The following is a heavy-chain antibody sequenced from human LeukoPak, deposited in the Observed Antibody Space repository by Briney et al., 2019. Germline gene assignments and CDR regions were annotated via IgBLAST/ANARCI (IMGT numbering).Heavy chain of an antibody. CDR1: GFTFSDYW. J-gene: IGHJ5*02. CDR3: ARVGGVDDFWTNWRYFDP. CDR2: INRDGSSS. D-gene: IGHD3-3*01. Sequence: GGSLRLSCATSGFTFSDYWIHWVRQSPGRGLEWVSRINRDGSSSTYADSVKGRFTISRASGQPSVFLQMNSLRVEDTAVYYCARVGGVDDFWTNWRYFDPWGQGTLVTVSS. V-gene: IGHV3-74*01.